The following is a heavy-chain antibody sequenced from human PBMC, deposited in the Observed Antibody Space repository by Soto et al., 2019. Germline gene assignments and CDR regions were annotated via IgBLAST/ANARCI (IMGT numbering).Heavy chain of an antibody. CDR2: IIPILGIA. CDR3: ARDRIKTVTTYYYYYYGMDV. Sequence: ASVKVSCKASGGTFSSYTISWVRQAPGQGLEWMGRIIPILGIANYAQKFQGRVTITADESTSTAYMELSSLRSEDTAVYYCARDRIKTVTTYYYYYYGMDVWGQGTTVTVSS. CDR1: GGTFSSYT. J-gene: IGHJ6*02. D-gene: IGHD4-4*01. V-gene: IGHV1-69*04.